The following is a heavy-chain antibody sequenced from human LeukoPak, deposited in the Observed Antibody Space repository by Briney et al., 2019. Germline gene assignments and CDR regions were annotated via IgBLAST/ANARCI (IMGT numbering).Heavy chain of an antibody. J-gene: IGHJ6*04. V-gene: IGHV3-48*03. D-gene: IGHD3-10*02. CDR1: GFTFSNYA. Sequence: PGGSLRLSCAASGFTFSNYAMSWVRQAPGKGLEWVSTISSSGGSTIYYADSVKGRFTISRDNAKNSLYLQMNSLRAEDTAVYYCAELGITMIGGVWGRGTTVTISS. CDR2: ISSSGGSTI. CDR3: AELGITMIGGV.